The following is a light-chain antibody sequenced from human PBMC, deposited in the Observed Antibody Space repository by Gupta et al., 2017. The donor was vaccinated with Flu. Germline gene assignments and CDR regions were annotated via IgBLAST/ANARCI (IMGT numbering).Light chain of an antibody. CDR3: VLYMGSGIWV. Sequence: QTVVTQETSFSVSPGGTVTLTCGLSSGSVSTSYYPSWYQQTPGQAPRTLIYSPNTRSSEVPDRFSGSILGNKAALTITGAQADDESDYYCVLYMGSGIWVFGGGTKLTVL. V-gene: IGLV8-61*01. CDR1: SGSVSTSYY. J-gene: IGLJ3*02. CDR2: SPN.